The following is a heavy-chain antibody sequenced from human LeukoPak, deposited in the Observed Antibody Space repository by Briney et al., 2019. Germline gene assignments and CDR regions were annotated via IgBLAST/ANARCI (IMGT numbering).Heavy chain of an antibody. CDR2: ISGSGGGT. D-gene: IGHD2-21*01. Sequence: PGGSLRLSCAASGFMFSNYAMSWVRQAPGKGLEWVSAISGSGGGTYYADSVRGRFTISRDNSKNTLFLQMNSLRAEDAALYYCAKGTISVLDYWGQGTLVT. CDR3: AKGTISVLDY. CDR1: GFMFSNYA. J-gene: IGHJ4*02. V-gene: IGHV3-23*01.